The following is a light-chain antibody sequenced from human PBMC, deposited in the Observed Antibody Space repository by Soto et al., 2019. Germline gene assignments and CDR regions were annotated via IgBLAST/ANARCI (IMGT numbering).Light chain of an antibody. CDR3: CSYTGSYSV. CDR2: DVT. J-gene: IGLJ3*02. CDR1: GGFDF. Sequence: QSALTQPRSVSGSPGQSVAISCTGIGGFDFVSWYQQYPVKAPKLMIYDVTNRPSGVPDRFSASKSGDTASLTISGLQAEDEADYYCCSYTGSYSVFGGGTKLTVL. V-gene: IGLV2-11*01.